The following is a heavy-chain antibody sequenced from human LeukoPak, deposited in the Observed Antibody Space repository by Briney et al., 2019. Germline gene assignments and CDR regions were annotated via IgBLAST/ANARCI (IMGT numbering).Heavy chain of an antibody. CDR3: TTVLSNVNYDSSGYYPSYYYYYYGMDV. CDR2: IKSKTDGGTT. J-gene: IGHJ6*02. D-gene: IGHD3-22*01. V-gene: IGHV3-15*01. CDR1: GFTFSNAW. Sequence: KSGGSLRLSCAASGFTFSNAWMSWVRQAPGKGLEWVGRIKSKTDGGTTDYAAPVKGRFTISRDDSKNTLYLQMNSLKTEDTAVYYCTTVLSNVNYDSSGYYPSYYYYYYGMDVWGQGTTVTVSS.